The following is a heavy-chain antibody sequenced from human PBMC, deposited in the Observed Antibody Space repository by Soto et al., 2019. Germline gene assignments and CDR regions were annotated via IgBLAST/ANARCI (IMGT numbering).Heavy chain of an antibody. CDR2: ISGSGGST. Sequence: EVQLLESGGGLVQPGGSLRLSCAASGFTFSSYAMSWVRQAPGKGLEWVSAISGSGGSTYYADSVKGRFTISRDNFKNRLYGQMNSLRAEDTAVDDCAEVGGLRYFDWSISGGGQGTLVTVSS. J-gene: IGHJ4*02. CDR3: AEVGGLRYFDWSISG. CDR1: GFTFSSYA. V-gene: IGHV3-23*01. D-gene: IGHD3-9*01.